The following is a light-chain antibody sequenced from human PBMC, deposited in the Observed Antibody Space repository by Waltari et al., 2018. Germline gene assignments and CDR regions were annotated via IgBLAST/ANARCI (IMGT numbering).Light chain of an antibody. CDR1: QSVGSSS. CDR2: RAS. J-gene: IGKJ1*01. V-gene: IGKV3-20*01. CDR3: QQHGTLPAT. Sequence: EIVLTQSPGTASLSPGERVTLSCRARQSVGSSSLAWYQQKPGQAPRRVIYRASRRATGIPDRFSGSGSGTDFSLTISRLEPEDFAVYYCQQHGTLPATFGQGTKVEIK.